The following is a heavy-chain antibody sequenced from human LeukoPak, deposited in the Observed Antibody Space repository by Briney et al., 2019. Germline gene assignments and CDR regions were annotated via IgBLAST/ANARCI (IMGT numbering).Heavy chain of an antibody. Sequence: GGSLRLSCAASGFTFSGSAMHWVRQASGKGVEWVGRIRSKANSYATAYAASVKGRFTISRDDSKNTAYLQMNSLKTEDTAVYYCTRHFLGIAVAVDYWGQGTLVTVSS. CDR3: TRHFLGIAVAVDY. CDR2: IRSKANSYAT. D-gene: IGHD6-19*01. CDR1: GFTFSGSA. J-gene: IGHJ4*02. V-gene: IGHV3-73*01.